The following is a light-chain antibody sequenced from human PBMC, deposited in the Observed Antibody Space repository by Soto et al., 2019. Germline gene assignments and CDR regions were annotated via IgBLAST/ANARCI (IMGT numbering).Light chain of an antibody. CDR3: QQLSNWPSIT. Sequence: TRLPDTLSLAPGKRANLSFMPSQSVSSYLAWYQQKPGQAPRLLIYDASSRAPGIPARFSVSGSGTDFTLTISCLDPEDFAVYHCQQLSNWPSITFGQGTRLEIK. J-gene: IGKJ5*01. CDR2: DAS. V-gene: IGKV3-11*01. CDR1: QSVSSY.